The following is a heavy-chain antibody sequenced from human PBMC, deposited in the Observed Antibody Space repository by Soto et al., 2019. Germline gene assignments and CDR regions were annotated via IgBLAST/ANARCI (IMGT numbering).Heavy chain of an antibody. CDR2: ISYDGSNK. V-gene: IGHV3-30-3*01. D-gene: IGHD6-13*01. CDR1: GCTCVNYG. Sequence: GGFLILPWGASGCTCVNYGMHLVRQAPGKWLEWVAVISYDGSNKYYADSVKGRFTISRDNSKNTLYLQVNSLRAEDTAVYYCAREGSSPGGYYYYGMDVWGQGTTVTVSS. CDR3: AREGSSPGGYYYYGMDV. J-gene: IGHJ6*02.